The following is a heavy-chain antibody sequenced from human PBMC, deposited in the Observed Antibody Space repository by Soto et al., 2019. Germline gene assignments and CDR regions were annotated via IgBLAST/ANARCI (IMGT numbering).Heavy chain of an antibody. CDR1: GYTFTSYC. J-gene: IGHJ3*02. CDR3: ARAGGSDSSGYPLGAFDI. D-gene: IGHD3-22*01. Sequence: ASVKVSCKASGYTFTSYCMHWVRQAPGQGLEWMGIINPSGGSTSYAQKFQGRVTMTRDTSTSTVYMELSSLRSEDTAVYYCARAGGSDSSGYPLGAFDIWGQGTMVTVSS. V-gene: IGHV1-46*01. CDR2: INPSGGST.